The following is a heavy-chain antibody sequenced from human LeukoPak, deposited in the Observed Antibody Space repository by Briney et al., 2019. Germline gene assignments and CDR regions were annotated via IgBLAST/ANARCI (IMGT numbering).Heavy chain of an antibody. CDR2: IYYSGST. CDR1: GGSISSSSYY. Sequence: SETLSLTCTVSGGSISSSSYYWGWIRQPPGKGLEWIGSIYYSGSTYYNPSLKSRVTISLDTSKNQFSLKLSSVTAADTAVYYCARHDRLYYYYGMDVWGQGTTVTVSS. V-gene: IGHV4-39*01. D-gene: IGHD3-22*01. CDR3: ARHDRLYYYYGMDV. J-gene: IGHJ6*02.